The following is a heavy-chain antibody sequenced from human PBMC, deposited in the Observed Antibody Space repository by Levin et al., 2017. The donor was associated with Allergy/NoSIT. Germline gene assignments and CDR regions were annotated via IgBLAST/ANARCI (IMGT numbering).Heavy chain of an antibody. Sequence: GGSLRLSCAASGFTFSSYWMSWVRQAPGKGLEWVANIKQDGSEKYYVDSVKGRFTISRDNAKNSLYLQMNSLRAEDTAVYYCARGGRYYYDSSGYYYYFDYWGQGTLVTVSS. CDR3: ARGGRYYYDSSGYYYYFDY. V-gene: IGHV3-7*01. CDR2: IKQDGSEK. D-gene: IGHD3-22*01. CDR1: GFTFSSYW. J-gene: IGHJ4*02.